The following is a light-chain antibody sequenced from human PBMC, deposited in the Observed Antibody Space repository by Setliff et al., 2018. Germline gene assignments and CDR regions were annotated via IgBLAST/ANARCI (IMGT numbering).Light chain of an antibody. Sequence: QSALTQPRSVSGSPGQSVTISCTGTSSDVGGCNYVSWYQQHPGKAPKLMIYDVSKRPSGVPDRFSGSKSGNTASLTISGLQAEDEADYYCCSYAGSYTFGYVFGTGTKVTVL. CDR3: CSYAGSYTFGYV. CDR2: DVS. V-gene: IGLV2-11*01. CDR1: SSDVGGCNY. J-gene: IGLJ1*01.